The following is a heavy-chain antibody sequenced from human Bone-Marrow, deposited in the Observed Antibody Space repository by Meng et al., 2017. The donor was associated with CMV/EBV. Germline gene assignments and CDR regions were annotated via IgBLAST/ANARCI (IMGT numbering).Heavy chain of an antibody. CDR1: GFTFSDYA. CDR3: AKDRGSLLWFGETPDY. V-gene: IGHV3-23*01. J-gene: IGHJ4*02. Sequence: GESLKISCAASGFTFSDYAMSWARQAPGKGLEWVSGISGSGYSTYYAGSVKGRFTISRENSKNTLYLQMNSLRAEDTAVYYCAKDRGSLLWFGETPDYWGQGTLVTVSS. CDR2: ISGSGYST. D-gene: IGHD3-10*01.